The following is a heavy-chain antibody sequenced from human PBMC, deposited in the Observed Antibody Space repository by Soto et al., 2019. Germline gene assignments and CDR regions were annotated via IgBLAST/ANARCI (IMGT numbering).Heavy chain of an antibody. CDR2: IIPILGIA. Sequence: SVKVSCKASGGTFSSYTISWVRQAPGQGLEWMGRIIPILGIANYAQKFQGRVTITADKSTSTANMELSSLRSEDTAVYYCARDGPYYDILTGYTWGQGTLVTVSS. CDR1: GGTFSSYT. V-gene: IGHV1-69*04. CDR3: ARDGPYYDILTGYT. J-gene: IGHJ5*02. D-gene: IGHD3-9*01.